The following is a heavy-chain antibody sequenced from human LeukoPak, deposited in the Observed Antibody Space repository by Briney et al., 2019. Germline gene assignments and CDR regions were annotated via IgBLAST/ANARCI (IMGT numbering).Heavy chain of an antibody. CDR1: GFTSSSYA. V-gene: IGHV3-23*01. J-gene: IGHJ4*02. D-gene: IGHD5-18*01. CDR3: AKDRPWIQLWSQQFDY. Sequence: SLRPSCAVSGFTSSSYATSCVRQTPGEGLEWVSAISITVGSTYYTDSLEGRFTISRHNSKNTLYLQMNSLRAEHTAVYYCAKDRPWIQLWSQQFDYWGQGTLVTVSS. CDR2: ISITVGST.